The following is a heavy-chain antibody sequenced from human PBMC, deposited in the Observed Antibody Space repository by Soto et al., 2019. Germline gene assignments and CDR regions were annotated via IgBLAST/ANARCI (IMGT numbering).Heavy chain of an antibody. V-gene: IGHV3-33*01. CDR3: ARAPIKIFGVVIQYYYGMDV. J-gene: IGHJ6*02. Sequence: QVQLVESGGGVVQPGRSLRLSCAASGFTFSSYGMHWVRQAPGKGLEWVAVIWYDGSNKYYADSVKGRFTISRDNSKNTLYLQMNSLRAEDTAVYYCARAPIKIFGVVIQYYYGMDVWGQGTTVTVSS. D-gene: IGHD3-3*01. CDR1: GFTFSSYG. CDR2: IWYDGSNK.